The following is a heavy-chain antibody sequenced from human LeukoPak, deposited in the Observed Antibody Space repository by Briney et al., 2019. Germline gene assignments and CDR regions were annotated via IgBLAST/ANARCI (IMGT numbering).Heavy chain of an antibody. V-gene: IGHV4-34*01. Sequence: SETLSLTCAVYGGSFSGYYWSWIRQPPGKGLEWIGEINHSGSTNYNPSLKSRVTISVDTSKNQFSLKLSSVTAADTAVYYCARAPYGGNLDYWGQGTLVTVSS. CDR1: GGSFSGYY. CDR2: INHSGST. J-gene: IGHJ4*02. CDR3: ARAPYGGNLDY. D-gene: IGHD4-23*01.